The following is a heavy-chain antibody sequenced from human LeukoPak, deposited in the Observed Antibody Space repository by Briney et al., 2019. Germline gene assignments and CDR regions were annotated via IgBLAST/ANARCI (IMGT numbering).Heavy chain of an antibody. J-gene: IGHJ5*02. CDR1: GGSISSSSYY. CDR3: ARGARSRIKGNWFDP. CDR2: INHSGST. D-gene: IGHD2-15*01. Sequence: SETLSLTCTVSGGSISSSSYYWGWIRQPPGKGLERIGEINHSGSTNYNPSLKSRVTISVDTSKNQFSLKLSSMTAADTAVYYCARGARSRIKGNWFDPWGQGTLVTVSS. V-gene: IGHV4-39*07.